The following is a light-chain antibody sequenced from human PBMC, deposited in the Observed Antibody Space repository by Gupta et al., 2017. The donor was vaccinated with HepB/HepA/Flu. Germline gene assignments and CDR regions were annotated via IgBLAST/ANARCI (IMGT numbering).Light chain of an antibody. CDR3: HQDENLPIFT. CDR2: DAS. Sequence: DIQMTQSPSSLSASVGDRVTITCQASQDISNYLNWYQQKPGQAPKLLIYDASNWETGVPSSFSGSGVGTDVNFTISSRQQEDLAPYYCHQDENLPIFTFGHGTNVDIK. J-gene: IGKJ3*01. CDR1: QDISNY. V-gene: IGKV1-33*01.